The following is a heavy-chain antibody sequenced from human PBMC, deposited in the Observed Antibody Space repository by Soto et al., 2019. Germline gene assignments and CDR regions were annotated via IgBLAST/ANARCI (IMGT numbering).Heavy chain of an antibody. CDR2: IKSKTDGGTV. CDR1: GFTFTSAW. J-gene: IGHJ4*02. V-gene: IGHV3-15*07. D-gene: IGHD1-26*01. CDR3: TTAERGGSYYSDY. Sequence: EVQLGESGGGLVRPGVSLRLSCAASGFTFTSAWINWVRQAPGKGLEWAGRIKSKTDGGTVDYGAPVKGRFTISRDDSKNTAYLQMNSLRNEDTAVYYCTTAERGGSYYSDYWGQGTLVTVSS.